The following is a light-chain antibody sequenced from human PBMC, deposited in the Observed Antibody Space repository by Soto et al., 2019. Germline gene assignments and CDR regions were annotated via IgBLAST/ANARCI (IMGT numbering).Light chain of an antibody. CDR2: GAS. CDR1: QSVSSSY. Sequence: EIVLTQSPGTLSLSPGERATLSCRASQSVSSSYLAWYQQKPGQAPRLLIYGASSRTTGLSDRFSGSGSGTDFNLTISRLEPEDFAVYYCQQYGSSPYTFGQGTKLEIK. CDR3: QQYGSSPYT. V-gene: IGKV3-20*01. J-gene: IGKJ2*01.